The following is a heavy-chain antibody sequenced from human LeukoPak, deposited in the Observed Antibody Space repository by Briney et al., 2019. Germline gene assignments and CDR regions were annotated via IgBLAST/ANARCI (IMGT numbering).Heavy chain of an antibody. J-gene: IGHJ4*02. CDR2: IKQDGSEK. D-gene: IGHD6-19*01. CDR1: GFTFSSYW. Sequence: GSLRLSCAASGFTFSSYWMSWVRQAPGKGLEWVANIKQDGSEKYYVDSVKGRFTISRDNAKNSLYLQMNSLRAEDTAVYYCARDSSSGYSSGWYYDYWGQGTLVTVSS. V-gene: IGHV3-7*01. CDR3: ARDSSSGYSSGWYYDY.